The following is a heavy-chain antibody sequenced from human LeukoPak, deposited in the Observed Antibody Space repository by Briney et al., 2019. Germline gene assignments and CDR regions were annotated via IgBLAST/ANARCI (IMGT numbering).Heavy chain of an antibody. CDR2: ISYDGSNK. CDR1: GFTFSSYA. J-gene: IGHJ1*01. V-gene: IGHV3-30-3*01. D-gene: IGHD3-22*01. CDR3: AKAQGYYYDSSGQGYFQH. Sequence: GRSLRLSCAASGFTFSSYAMHWVRQAPGKGLEWVAVISYDGSNKYYADSVKGRFTTSRDNSKNTLYLQMNSLRAEDTAVYYCAKAQGYYYDSSGQGYFQHWGQGTLVTVSS.